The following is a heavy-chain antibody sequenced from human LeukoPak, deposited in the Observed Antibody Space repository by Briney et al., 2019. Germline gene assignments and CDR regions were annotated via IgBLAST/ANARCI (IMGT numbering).Heavy chain of an antibody. J-gene: IGHJ4*02. CDR2: IIPIFGTA. V-gene: IGHV1-69*06. CDR3: ARGGQGGLYGGIPFDY. CDR1: GGTFSSYA. D-gene: IGHD4-23*01. Sequence: ASVKVSCKASGGTFSSYAISWVRQAPGQGLEWMGAIIPIFGTANYAQKFQGRVTITADKSTSTAYMELSSLRSEDTAVYYCARGGQGGLYGGIPFDYWGQGTLVTVSS.